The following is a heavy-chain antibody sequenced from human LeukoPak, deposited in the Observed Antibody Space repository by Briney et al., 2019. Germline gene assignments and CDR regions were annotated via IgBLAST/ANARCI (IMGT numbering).Heavy chain of an antibody. J-gene: IGHJ5*02. CDR3: ARGRWSGYSDNRFDP. Sequence: GGSLRLSCAASGFSFSAYAMHWVRQAPGKGLEYVSGISSNGGSTYYANSVKGRFTISRDNSKNTLYLQMGSLRAEDMAVYYCARGRWSGYSDNRFDPWGQGTLVTVSS. D-gene: IGHD3-3*01. V-gene: IGHV3-64*01. CDR2: ISSNGGST. CDR1: GFSFSAYA.